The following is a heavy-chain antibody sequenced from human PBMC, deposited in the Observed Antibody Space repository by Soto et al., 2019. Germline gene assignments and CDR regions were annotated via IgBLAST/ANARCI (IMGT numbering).Heavy chain of an antibody. V-gene: IGHV3-21*01. CDR3: ARGGEYSRASDAFDI. CDR1: GFTFSSYS. J-gene: IGHJ3*02. Sequence: GGSLRLSCAASGFTFSSYSMNWVRQAPGKGLEWVSSISSSSSYIYYADSVKGRFTISRDNAKNSLYLQMNSLRAEDAAVYYCARGGEYSRASDAFDIWGQGTMVTVSS. D-gene: IGHD6-6*01. CDR2: ISSSSSYI.